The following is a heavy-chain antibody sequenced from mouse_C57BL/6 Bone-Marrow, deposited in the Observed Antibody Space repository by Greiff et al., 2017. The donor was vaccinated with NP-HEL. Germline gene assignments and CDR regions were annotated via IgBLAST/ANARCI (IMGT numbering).Heavy chain of an antibody. J-gene: IGHJ2*01. V-gene: IGHV3-6*01. CDR1: GYSITSGYY. D-gene: IGHD1-1*01. Sequence: EVKLMESGPGLVKPSQSLSLTCSVTGYSITSGYYWNWIRQFPGNKLEWMGYISYDGSNNYNPSLKNRIPITRDTSKNQFFLKLHSVTTEDTATYYCARGYYGSPYYFDYWGQGTTLTVSS. CDR3: ARGYYGSPYYFDY. CDR2: ISYDGSN.